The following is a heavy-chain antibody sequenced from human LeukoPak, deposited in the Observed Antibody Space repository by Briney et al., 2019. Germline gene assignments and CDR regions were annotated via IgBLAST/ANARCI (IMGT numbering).Heavy chain of an antibody. CDR3: AKHYDYIFADSDY. CDR2: ISGSGGSK. CDR1: GFTFSSYA. D-gene: IGHD3-16*01. Sequence: GGSLRLSCAASGFTFSSYAMSWVRQAPGKGLEWVSAISGSGGSKYDADSVKGRFTISRDNSKNTLYLQMNSLRAEDTAVYYCAKHYDYIFADSDYWGQGTLVTVSS. J-gene: IGHJ4*02. V-gene: IGHV3-23*01.